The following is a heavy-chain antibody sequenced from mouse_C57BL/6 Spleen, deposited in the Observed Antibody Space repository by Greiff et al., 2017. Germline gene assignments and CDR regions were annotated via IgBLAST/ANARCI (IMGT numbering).Heavy chain of an antibody. D-gene: IGHD6-1*01. J-gene: IGHJ4*01. Sequence: EVQRVESGGGLVKPGGSLKLSCAASGFTFSDYGMHWVRQAPEKGLEWVAYISSGSSTISYADTVKGRFTISRDNAKNTLFLQMTSLRSEDTAMYYCARPASQFYAMDYWGQGTSVTVSS. CDR2: ISSGSSTI. V-gene: IGHV5-17*01. CDR3: ARPASQFYAMDY. CDR1: GFTFSDYG.